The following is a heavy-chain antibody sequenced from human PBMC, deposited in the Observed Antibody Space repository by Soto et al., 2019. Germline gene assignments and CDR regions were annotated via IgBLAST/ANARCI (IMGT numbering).Heavy chain of an antibody. J-gene: IGHJ4*02. CDR3: ARVFDSGYDPYFDY. V-gene: IGHV4-59*01. D-gene: IGHD5-12*01. CDR1: GGSISSYY. CDR2: IYYSGST. Sequence: PSETLSLTCTVSGGSISSYYWSWIRQPPGKGLEWIGYIYYSGSTNYNPSLKSRVTISVDTSKNQFSLKLSSVTAADTAVYCCARVFDSGYDPYFDYWGQGTLVTVSS.